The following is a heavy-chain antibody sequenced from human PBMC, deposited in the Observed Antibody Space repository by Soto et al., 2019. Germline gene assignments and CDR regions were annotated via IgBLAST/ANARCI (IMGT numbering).Heavy chain of an antibody. CDR1: GDSISDHY. J-gene: IGHJ4*02. D-gene: IGHD2-2*02. CDR3: ATRFYTSGVLSDY. CDR2: IHNGGST. V-gene: IGHV4-59*11. Sequence: SETLSLTCTVSGDSISDHYYMWIRQSPGKGLEYIGYIHNGGSTNYNPSLKSRVIISVDTSKNQFSLKLTSVTAADTAVYYCATRFYTSGVLSDYWGQGAPVT.